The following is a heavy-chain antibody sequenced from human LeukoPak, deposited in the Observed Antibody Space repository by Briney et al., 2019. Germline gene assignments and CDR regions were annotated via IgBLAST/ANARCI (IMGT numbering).Heavy chain of an antibody. V-gene: IGHV3-48*04. Sequence: GGSLRLSCAASGFAFSLYSMNWARQAPGKGLEWISYISSSSSTIYYADSVKGRFTISRDNAKNSLYLQMKSLRAEDTAVYYCARDRWPLDYWGQGTLVTVSS. CDR2: ISSSSSTI. J-gene: IGHJ4*02. CDR3: ARDRWPLDY. CDR1: GFAFSLYS. D-gene: IGHD2-15*01.